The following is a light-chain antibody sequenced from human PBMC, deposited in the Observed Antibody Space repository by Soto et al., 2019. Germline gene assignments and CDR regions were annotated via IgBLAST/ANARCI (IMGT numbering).Light chain of an antibody. CDR2: KAS. Sequence: DIQMTRSPSTLSTSVGDRITITCRASQSISSWLAWYQQKPGKAPKLLIYKASSLGSGVPSRFSGSGSGTDFTLTISSLQPDDFATYYCQQYNSFPGTFGHGTKVEIK. V-gene: IGKV1-5*03. J-gene: IGKJ1*01. CDR1: QSISSW. CDR3: QQYNSFPGT.